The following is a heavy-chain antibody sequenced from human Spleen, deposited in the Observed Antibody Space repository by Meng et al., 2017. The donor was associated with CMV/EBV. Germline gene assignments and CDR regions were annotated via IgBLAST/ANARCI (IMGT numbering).Heavy chain of an antibody. CDR1: GFIFSSFD. V-gene: IGHV3-30*02. D-gene: IGHD6-19*01. CDR3: AKARVVGWVTSGWYFDWFDA. Sequence: GGSLRLSCAASGFIFSSFDMHWVRQAPGKGLEWVAFIRFDGSDKYYTDSLKGRFTVSRDNSKNSVSLELKSLRPEDTAVYYCAKARVVGWVTSGWYFDWFDAWGQGAPVTVSS. J-gene: IGHJ5*02. CDR2: IRFDGSDK.